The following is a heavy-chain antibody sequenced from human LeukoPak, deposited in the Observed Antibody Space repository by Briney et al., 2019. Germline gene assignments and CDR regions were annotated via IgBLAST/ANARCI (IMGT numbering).Heavy chain of an antibody. CDR1: GLTFGSYS. Sequence: PGGSLRLSCAASGLTFGSYSMNWVRQAPGKGLEWISYISRNLRPIYHADSVNGRFTTSRDNAKNTLYLQMNSLGAEDTAMYYCATGELGGDYWGQGTLVTVSS. D-gene: IGHD1-7*01. CDR2: ISRNLRPI. V-gene: IGHV3-48*01. J-gene: IGHJ4*02. CDR3: ATGELGGDY.